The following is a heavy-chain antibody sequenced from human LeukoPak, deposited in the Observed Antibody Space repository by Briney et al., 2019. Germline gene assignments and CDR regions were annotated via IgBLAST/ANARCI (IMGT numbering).Heavy chain of an antibody. D-gene: IGHD5-24*01. V-gene: IGHV3-7*03. CDR3: AKEGRSLQTY. J-gene: IGHJ4*02. CDR1: GFTFSSNW. Sequence: GGSLRLSCAASGFTFSSNWMSWVRLAPGKGLEWVANIKEDGTETYYVDSVKGRFTISRDNAKNSLYLQMNSLRVEDTAVYYCAKEGRSLQTYWGQGTLVTVSS. CDR2: IKEDGTET.